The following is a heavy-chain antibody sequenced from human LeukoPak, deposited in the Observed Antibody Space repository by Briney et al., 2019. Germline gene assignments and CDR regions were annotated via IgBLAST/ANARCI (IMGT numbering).Heavy chain of an antibody. D-gene: IGHD5-24*01. V-gene: IGHV3-7*03. CDR3: AKEGRSLQTY. J-gene: IGHJ4*02. CDR1: GFTFSSNW. Sequence: GGSLRLSCAASGFTFSSNWMSWVRLAPGKGLEWVANIKEDGTETYYVDSVKGRFTISRDNAKNSLYLQMNSLRVEDTAVYYCAKEGRSLQTYWGQGTLVTVSS. CDR2: IKEDGTET.